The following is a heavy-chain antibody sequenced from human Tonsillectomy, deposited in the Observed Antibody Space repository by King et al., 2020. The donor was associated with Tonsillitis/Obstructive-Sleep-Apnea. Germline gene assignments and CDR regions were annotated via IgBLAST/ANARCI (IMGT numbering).Heavy chain of an antibody. Sequence: VQLVQSGGGLVQPGGSLRLSCAASGFTFSSYEMNWVRQAPGKGLEWVAVISSDGSNKYYADSVKGRFTISRDNSKITLYLQMNSLRVEDTAVYYCAKVVGYSYGEFDYWGQGTLVTVSS. V-gene: IGHV3-30*18. CDR2: ISSDGSNK. J-gene: IGHJ4*02. CDR1: GFTFSSYE. CDR3: AKVVGYSYGEFDY. D-gene: IGHD5-18*01.